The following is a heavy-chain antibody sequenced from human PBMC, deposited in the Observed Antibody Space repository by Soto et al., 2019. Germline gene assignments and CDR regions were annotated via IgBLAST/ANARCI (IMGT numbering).Heavy chain of an antibody. V-gene: IGHV3-23*01. CDR1: GFTFSGYA. D-gene: IGHD3-3*01. Sequence: GGSLRLSCAASGFTFSGYAMSWVRQAPGKGLEWVSAISGSGGSTYYADSVKGRFTISRDNSKNTLYLQMNSLRAEDTAVYYCAKGYDFWSGSNWFDPWGQGTLVTVSS. CDR3: AKGYDFWSGSNWFDP. J-gene: IGHJ5*02. CDR2: ISGSGGST.